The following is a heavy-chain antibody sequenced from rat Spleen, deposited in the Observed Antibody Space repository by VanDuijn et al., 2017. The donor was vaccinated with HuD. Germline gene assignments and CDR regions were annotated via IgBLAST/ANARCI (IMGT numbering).Heavy chain of an antibody. D-gene: IGHD1-2*01. CDR1: GFTFSDYA. CDR3: ARRLYDYFDY. Sequence: EVQLVESGGGLVQPGRSLKLSCAASGFTFSDYAMAWVRQAPKKGLEWVATISTGGGNTYYRDSVKGRFTISRDNARSTLSLQMDSLRSEDTATYYCARRLYDYFDYWGQGVMVTVSS. CDR2: ISTGGGNT. V-gene: IGHV5-25*01. J-gene: IGHJ2*01.